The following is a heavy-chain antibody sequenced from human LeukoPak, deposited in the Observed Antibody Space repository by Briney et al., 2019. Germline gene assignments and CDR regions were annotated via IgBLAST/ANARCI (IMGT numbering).Heavy chain of an antibody. J-gene: IGHJ4*02. CDR3: AREDTLTAYTAMGTSHWVDY. Sequence: ASVKVSCKASGYTFTSYAMHWVRQAPGQRLEWMGWINAGNGNTKYSQKFQGRVTITRDTSASTAYMELSSLRSEDTAVYYCAREDTLTAYTAMGTSHWVDYWGQGTLVTVSS. D-gene: IGHD5-18*01. V-gene: IGHV1-3*01. CDR2: INAGNGNT. CDR1: GYTFTSYA.